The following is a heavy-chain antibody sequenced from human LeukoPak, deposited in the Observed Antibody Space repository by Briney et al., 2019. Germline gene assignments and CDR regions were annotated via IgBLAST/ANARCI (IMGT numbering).Heavy chain of an antibody. CDR2: ISSSSSTI. CDR3: AREARFGELSLNY. V-gene: IGHV3-48*04. J-gene: IGHJ4*02. D-gene: IGHD3-10*01. CDR1: GFTFSSYG. Sequence: GGSLRLSCAASGFTFSSYGMHWVRQAPGKGLEWVSYISSSSSTIYYADSVKGRFTISRDNAKNSLYLQMNSLRVEDTAVYYCAREARFGELSLNYWGQGTLVTVSS.